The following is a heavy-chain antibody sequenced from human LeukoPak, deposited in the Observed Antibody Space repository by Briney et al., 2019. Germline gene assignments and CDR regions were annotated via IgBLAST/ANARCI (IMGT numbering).Heavy chain of an antibody. D-gene: IGHD2-2*01. Sequence: GRSLRLSCAASGFTFSSNGMHRVRQAPGKGLEWVAFISYDRSTKYYADSVRGRFTISRDNSKNTLYLQMNSLRAEDTTVYYCAKDLSTKWSLDYWGQGTLVTVSS. CDR2: ISYDRSTK. J-gene: IGHJ4*02. CDR1: GFTFSSNG. V-gene: IGHV3-30*18. CDR3: AKDLSTKWSLDY.